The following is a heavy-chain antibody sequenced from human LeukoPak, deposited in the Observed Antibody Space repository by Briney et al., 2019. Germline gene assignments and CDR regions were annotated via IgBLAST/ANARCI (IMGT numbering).Heavy chain of an antibody. V-gene: IGHV3-7*01. D-gene: IGHD5-24*01. J-gene: IGHJ4*02. CDR3: ARESQLRTSQYYFVY. CDR1: GFTFSSCW. Sequence: GGSLRLSCATSGFTFSSCWMSWVRQIPGEGGEWGGSIGPEGSTKTYVASVKGRFTISRDNSKNSLYLQMNRRRAKDTAVYYCARESQLRTSQYYFVYWGQGTLVTVSS. CDR2: IGPEGSTK.